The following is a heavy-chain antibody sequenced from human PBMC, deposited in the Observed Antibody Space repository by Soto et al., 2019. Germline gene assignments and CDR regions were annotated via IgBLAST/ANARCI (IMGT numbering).Heavy chain of an antibody. CDR2: ISSSGSTI. V-gene: IGHV3-11*04. J-gene: IGHJ4*02. Sequence: LRLSCAASGFTFSDYYMSWIRQAPGKGLEWVSYISSSGSTIYYADSMKGRFTVSRDNAKNSVYLEMNSLSAEDTAVYYCARESEDLTSNFDYWGQGTLVTVSS. CDR3: ARESEDLTSNFDY. CDR1: GFTFSDYY.